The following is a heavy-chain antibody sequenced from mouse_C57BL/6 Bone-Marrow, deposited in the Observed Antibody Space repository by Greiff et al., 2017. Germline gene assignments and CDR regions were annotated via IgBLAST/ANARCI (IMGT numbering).Heavy chain of an antibody. V-gene: IGHV5-17*01. CDR1: GFTFSDYG. Sequence: EVMLVESGGGLVKPGGSLKLSCAASGFTFSDYGMHWVRQAPEKGLEWVAYISSGSSTIYYADTVKGRFTISRDNAKNNLFLQMTSLRSEDTAMYYCARLSNYVLACWGQGTLVTVSA. CDR2: ISSGSSTI. J-gene: IGHJ3*01. CDR3: ARLSNYVLAC. D-gene: IGHD2-5*01.